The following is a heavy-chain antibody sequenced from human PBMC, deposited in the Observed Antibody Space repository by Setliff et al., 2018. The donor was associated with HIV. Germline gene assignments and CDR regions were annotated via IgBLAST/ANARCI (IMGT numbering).Heavy chain of an antibody. D-gene: IGHD1-7*01. V-gene: IGHV4-34*01. CDR3: ARAGNYGAFDGFDI. Sequence: LSLTCAVFDGSRSGIHWSWIRQPPGKGLEWIAEINFGGGTNHNPSLKSRVTISVDTSKSHVSLMLRSVTAADTDVYYCARAGNYGAFDGFDIWGQGTMVTVSS. CDR1: DGSRSGIH. CDR2: INFGGGT. J-gene: IGHJ3*02.